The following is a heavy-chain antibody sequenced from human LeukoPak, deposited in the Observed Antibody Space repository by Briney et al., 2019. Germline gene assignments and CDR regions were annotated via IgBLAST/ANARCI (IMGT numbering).Heavy chain of an antibody. V-gene: IGHV4-4*07. D-gene: IGHD3-22*01. CDR1: GVSFSSNY. Sequence: SETLSLTCTVSGVSFSSNYWSWLRQPAGKGLEWIGRIYTSGSTNYNPSLKSRVTMSVDTSKNQFSLKLSSVTAADTAVYYCARDRTGRLYDSSGYYLFPYYYYGMDVWGQGTTVTVSS. CDR2: IYTSGST. J-gene: IGHJ6*02. CDR3: ARDRTGRLYDSSGYYLFPYYYYGMDV.